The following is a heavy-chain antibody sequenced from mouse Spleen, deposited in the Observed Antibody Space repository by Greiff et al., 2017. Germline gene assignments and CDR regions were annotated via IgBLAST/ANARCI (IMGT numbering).Heavy chain of an antibody. V-gene: IGHV3-6*01. CDR2: ISYDGSN. D-gene: IGHD4-1*01. CDR3: ARGTGTYAMDY. Sequence: VQLQQSGPGLVKPSQSLSLTCSVTGYSITSGYYWNWIRQFPGNKLEWMGYISYDGSNNYNPSLKNRISITRDTSKNQFFLKLNSVTTEDTATYYCARGTGTYAMDYWGQGTSVTVSS. J-gene: IGHJ4*01. CDR1: GYSITSGYY.